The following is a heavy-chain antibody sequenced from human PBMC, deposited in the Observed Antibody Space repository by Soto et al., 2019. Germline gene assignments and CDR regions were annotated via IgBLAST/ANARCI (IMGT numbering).Heavy chain of an antibody. V-gene: IGHV2-5*02. CDR1: GFSLSTSGVG. D-gene: IGHD2-15*01. J-gene: IGHJ4*02. CDR3: AHSSRRASCSGGSCYHFDY. Sequence: QITLKESGPTLVKPTQTLTLTYTFSGFSLSTSGVGVGWIRQPPGRALEWLTLIYWDDDERSSPSLKSRLTITKDTSKNQVVLTMTNMDPVDTATYYCAHSSRRASCSGGSCYHFDYWGQGTLVTVSS. CDR2: IYWDDDE.